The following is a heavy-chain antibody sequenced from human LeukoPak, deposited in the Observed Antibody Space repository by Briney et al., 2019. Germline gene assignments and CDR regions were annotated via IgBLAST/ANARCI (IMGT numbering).Heavy chain of an antibody. CDR2: IIPILGIA. CDR1: GGTFSSHA. CDR3: ARDPGVAAAGSPGYYYGMDV. D-gene: IGHD6-13*01. J-gene: IGHJ6*02. Sequence: SVKVSCKASGGTFSSHAISWVRQAPGQGLEWMGRIIPILGIANYAQKFQGRVTITADKSTCTAYMELSSLRSEDTAVYYCARDPGVAAAGSPGYYYGMDVWGQGTTVTVSS. V-gene: IGHV1-69*04.